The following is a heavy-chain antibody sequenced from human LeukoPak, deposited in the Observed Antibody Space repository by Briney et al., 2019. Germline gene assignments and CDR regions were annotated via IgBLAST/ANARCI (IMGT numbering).Heavy chain of an antibody. CDR3: ARHYASGTYYNPLGC. J-gene: IGHJ4*02. Sequence: GESLKISCQGSGHSFTTNWIAWVRQMPGKGLEWMGTIYPGDSDTRYSPSFRGQVTISADKSISTTYLQWSSLKASDTAMYYCARHYASGTYYNPLGCWGQGTLVTVSS. D-gene: IGHD3-10*01. V-gene: IGHV5-51*01. CDR2: IYPGDSDT. CDR1: GHSFTTNW.